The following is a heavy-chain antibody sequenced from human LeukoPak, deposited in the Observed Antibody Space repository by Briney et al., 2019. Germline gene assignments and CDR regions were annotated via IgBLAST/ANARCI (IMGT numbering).Heavy chain of an antibody. CDR3: ARDHEWIVGAIDY. CDR1: GGTFSSYA. Sequence: SVKVSCKASGGTFSSYAISWVRQAPGQGLEWMGGIIPIFGTANYAQKFQGRVTITTDESTSTAYMELSSLRSEDTAVYYCARDHEWIVGAIDYWGQGTLVTVSS. CDR2: IIPIFGTA. D-gene: IGHD1-26*01. V-gene: IGHV1-69*05. J-gene: IGHJ4*02.